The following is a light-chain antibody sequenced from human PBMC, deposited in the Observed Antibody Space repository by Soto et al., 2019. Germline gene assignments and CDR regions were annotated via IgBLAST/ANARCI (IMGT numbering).Light chain of an antibody. CDR3: VQFSHFPRT. CDR1: QNLVHSDGNTY. CDR2: QIS. V-gene: IGKV2-24*01. J-gene: IGKJ1*01. Sequence: DIVLTQTPLSSPVTLGQPASISCRSSQNLVHSDGNTYSSWVQQRPGQPPRLLIYQISNRFSGVPDRFTGSGAGTDFTLTISRVEPEDVGFYSCVQFSHFPRTFGQGTTVEIK.